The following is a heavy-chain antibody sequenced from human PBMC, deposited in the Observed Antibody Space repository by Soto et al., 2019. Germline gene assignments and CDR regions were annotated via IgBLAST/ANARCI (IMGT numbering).Heavy chain of an antibody. D-gene: IGHD3-16*02. J-gene: IGHJ6*02. CDR3: ARMEVIYQPEYGMDV. V-gene: IGHV1-2*04. Sequence: VRQAPGQGLEWMGWINPNSGGTNYAQKFQGWVTMTRDTSISTAYMELSRLRSDDTAVYYCARMEVIYQPEYGMDVWGQGTTVTVSS. CDR2: INPNSGGT.